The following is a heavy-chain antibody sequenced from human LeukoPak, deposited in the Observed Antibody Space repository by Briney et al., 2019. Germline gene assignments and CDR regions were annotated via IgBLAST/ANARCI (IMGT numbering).Heavy chain of an antibody. J-gene: IGHJ1*01. Sequence: PGGSLRLSCAASGFRFSTYAIHWVRQAPGKGLEWVVVISHDGSTKYYSDSVKGRFTISRDNSKNTLYLQMNSLGVDDTAVYYCARPAVAGTEDLQDWGQGTLVTVSP. D-gene: IGHD6-19*01. CDR3: ARPAVAGTEDLQD. CDR1: GFRFSTYA. V-gene: IGHV3-30*04. CDR2: ISHDGSTK.